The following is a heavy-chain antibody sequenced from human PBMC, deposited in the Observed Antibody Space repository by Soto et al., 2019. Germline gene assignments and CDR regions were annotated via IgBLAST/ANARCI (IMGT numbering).Heavy chain of an antibody. J-gene: IGHJ4*02. CDR1: GGSVSSDTYY. V-gene: IGHV4-61*01. CDR3: ARATRTTVTDF. CDR2: IYYSGST. Sequence: SETLSLTCPVSGGSVSSDTYYWSWIRQPPGKGLEWIGYIYYSGSTNYNPSLRGRVTISFATSKNQFSLKLSSLTAADTAVYYCARATRTTVTDFWGQGTQVTVSS. D-gene: IGHD4-17*01.